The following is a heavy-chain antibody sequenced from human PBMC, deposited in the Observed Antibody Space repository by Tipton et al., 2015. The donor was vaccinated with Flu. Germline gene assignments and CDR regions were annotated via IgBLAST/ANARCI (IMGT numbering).Heavy chain of an antibody. D-gene: IGHD1-26*01. CDR1: GFTFDDYA. Sequence: SLRLSCAASGFTFDDYAMHWVRQAPGKGLEWVSLISWDGGSTYYADSVKGRFTISRDNSKNSLYLQMNSLRAEDTALYYCAKDIAYSGSSYYLDYWGQGTLVTVSS. J-gene: IGHJ4*02. V-gene: IGHV3-43D*04. CDR3: AKDIAYSGSSYYLDY. CDR2: ISWDGGST.